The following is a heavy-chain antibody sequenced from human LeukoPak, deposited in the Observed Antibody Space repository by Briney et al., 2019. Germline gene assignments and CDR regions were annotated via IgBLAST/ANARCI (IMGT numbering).Heavy chain of an antibody. V-gene: IGHV3-53*01. CDR1: GFTFSDYY. J-gene: IGHJ3*02. Sequence: GGSLRLSCAASGFTFSDYYMSWIRQAPGKGLEWVSVTYTGGNSYYADSVKGRFIISRDISKNTLYLQMNSLRAEDSALYYCARGGRGSAAVVAPRSFDIWGQGTMVTGSS. CDR3: ARGGRGSAAVVAPRSFDI. D-gene: IGHD3-22*01. CDR2: TYTGGNS.